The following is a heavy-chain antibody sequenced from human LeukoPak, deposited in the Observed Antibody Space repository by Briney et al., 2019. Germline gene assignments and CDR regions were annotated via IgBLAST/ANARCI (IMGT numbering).Heavy chain of an antibody. CDR2: ISYDGSNK. J-gene: IGHJ4*02. CDR1: GFTFSSYV. Sequence: GGALVPSYASSGFTFSSYVMQLGRPPPGKGLGWVAVISYDGSNKYYADSVKGRFTISRDNSKNTLYLQMNSLRAEDTAVYYCAKEGLWYSSGWYSRYFDYWGQGTLVTVSS. CDR3: AKEGLWYSSGWYSRYFDY. D-gene: IGHD6-19*01. V-gene: IGHV3-30*18.